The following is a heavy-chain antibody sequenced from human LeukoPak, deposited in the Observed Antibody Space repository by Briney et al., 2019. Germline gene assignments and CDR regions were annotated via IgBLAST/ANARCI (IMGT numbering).Heavy chain of an antibody. CDR3: ASPSPYNYYDSSGYYSVDAFDI. Sequence: SETLSLTCTVSGGSISTSSYYWGWIRQPPGKGLEWIGSIYYGGSTYYNPSLKSRVTISVDTSKNQFSLKLSSVTAADTAMYYCASPSPYNYYDSSGYYSVDAFDIWGQGTMVTVSS. CDR1: GGSISTSSYY. D-gene: IGHD3-22*01. CDR2: IYYGGST. V-gene: IGHV4-39*07. J-gene: IGHJ3*02.